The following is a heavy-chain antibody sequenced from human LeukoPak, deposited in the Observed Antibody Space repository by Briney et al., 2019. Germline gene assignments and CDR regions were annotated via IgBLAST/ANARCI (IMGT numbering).Heavy chain of an antibody. V-gene: IGHV3-43*01. Sequence: GGSLRLSCAASGFIFDDYTMHWVRQAPGRGLEWVSLISWDGGSTYYADSVKGRFTISRDNSKNSLYLQMNSLRTEDTALYYCAKDYYRSGSYYNYYYYMDVWGKGTTVTVSS. CDR2: ISWDGGST. CDR1: GFIFDDYT. J-gene: IGHJ6*03. D-gene: IGHD1-26*01. CDR3: AKDYYRSGSYYNYYYYMDV.